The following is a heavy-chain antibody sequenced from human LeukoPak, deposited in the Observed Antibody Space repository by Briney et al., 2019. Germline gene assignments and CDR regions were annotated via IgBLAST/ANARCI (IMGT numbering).Heavy chain of an antibody. Sequence: ASVKVSCKASGYTFTSYYMHWVRQAPGQGLEWMGIINPSGGSTSYAQKFQGWVTMTRDTSISTAYMELSRLRSDDTAVYYCARGYGDSIFGVALMPSTRYYFDYWGQGTLVTVSS. CDR1: GYTFTSYY. CDR3: ARGYGDSIFGVALMPSTRYYFDY. V-gene: IGHV1-46*01. D-gene: IGHD3-3*01. CDR2: INPSGGST. J-gene: IGHJ4*02.